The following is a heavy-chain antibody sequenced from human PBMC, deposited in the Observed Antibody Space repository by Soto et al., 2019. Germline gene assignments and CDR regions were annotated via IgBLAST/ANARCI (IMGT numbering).Heavy chain of an antibody. Sequence: QVQLVQSGAEVKKPGASVKVSCKASGYTFTSYYMHWGRQAPGQGLEWMGIINPSGGSTSYAQKFPGRVTMTRYTATSTVYMELSSLRSEDTSVYYCARGVGVFWSGDYTPHAFDIWGQGTMVTVSA. D-gene: IGHD3-3*01. CDR1: GYTFTSYY. CDR3: ARGVGVFWSGDYTPHAFDI. CDR2: INPSGGST. J-gene: IGHJ3*02. V-gene: IGHV1-46*01.